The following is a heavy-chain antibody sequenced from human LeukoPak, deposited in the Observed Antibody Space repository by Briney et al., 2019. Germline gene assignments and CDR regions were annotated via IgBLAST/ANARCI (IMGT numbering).Heavy chain of an antibody. Sequence: SETPSLTCTVSGGSISSYYWSWIRQPAGKGLEWIGRIYSSGSTNYNPSLKSRVTMSVDTSKNQFSLKLSSVTAADTAVYYCARVGTAFWSGYTPYFDYWGQGTLVTVSS. D-gene: IGHD3-3*01. CDR3: ARVGTAFWSGYTPYFDY. CDR1: GGSISSYY. CDR2: IYSSGST. V-gene: IGHV4-4*07. J-gene: IGHJ4*02.